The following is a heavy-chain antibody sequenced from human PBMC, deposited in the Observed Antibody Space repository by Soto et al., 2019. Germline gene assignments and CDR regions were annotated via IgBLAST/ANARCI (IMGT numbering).Heavy chain of an antibody. CDR1: GFTFSDYY. V-gene: IGHV3-11*06. CDR3: ARETTINGDYFDY. D-gene: IGHD1-1*01. J-gene: IGHJ4*02. Sequence: GGSLRLSCAASGFTFSDYYMTWIRQAPGKGLEWLSYISTSSTYTNYADSVKGRFTISRDNAKNSLYLQMNSLRAEDTAVYYCARETTINGDYFDYWGQGTLVTVSS. CDR2: ISTSSTYT.